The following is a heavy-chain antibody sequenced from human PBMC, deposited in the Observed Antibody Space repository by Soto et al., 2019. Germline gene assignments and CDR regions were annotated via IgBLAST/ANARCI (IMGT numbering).Heavy chain of an antibody. CDR3: ASGNHYYYYYMDV. Sequence: GGSLRLSCAASGFTFSSYSMNWVRQAPGKGLEWVSYISSSSTIYYADSVKGRFTISRDNAKNSLYLQMNSLRAEDTAVYYCASGNHYYYYYMDVWGKGTTVTVSS. CDR2: ISSSSTI. CDR1: GFTFSSYS. V-gene: IGHV3-48*01. J-gene: IGHJ6*03.